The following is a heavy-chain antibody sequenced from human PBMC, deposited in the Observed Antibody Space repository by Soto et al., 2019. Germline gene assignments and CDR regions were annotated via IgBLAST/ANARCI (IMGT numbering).Heavy chain of an antibody. V-gene: IGHV4-34*01. CDR3: ARSKLRDIVVVVAGPFDY. CDR2: INHSGST. J-gene: IGHJ4*02. CDR1: GGSFSGYY. Sequence: SETLSLTCAVYGGSFSGYYWSWIRQPPGKGLEWIGEINHSGSTNYNPSLKSRVTISVDTSKNQFSLKLSSVTAADTAVYYCARSKLRDIVVVVAGPFDYWGQGTLVTVSS. D-gene: IGHD2-15*01.